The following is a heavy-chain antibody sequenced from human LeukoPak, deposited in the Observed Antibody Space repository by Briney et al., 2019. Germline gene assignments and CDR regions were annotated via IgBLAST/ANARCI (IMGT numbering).Heavy chain of an antibody. D-gene: IGHD2-2*01. CDR2: ISSSSSTI. CDR1: GFTFSSYS. Sequence: PGGSLRLSCAASGFTFSSYSMNWVRQAPGKGLEWVSYISSSSSTIYYADSVKGRFTISRDNAKNSLYLQMNSLRAEDTAVYYCARCGTSLCYGPGVAYWGQGTLVTVSS. V-gene: IGHV3-48*01. J-gene: IGHJ4*02. CDR3: ARCGTSLCYGPGVAY.